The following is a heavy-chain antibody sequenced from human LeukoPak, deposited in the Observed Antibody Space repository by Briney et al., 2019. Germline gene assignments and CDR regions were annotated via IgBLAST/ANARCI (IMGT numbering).Heavy chain of an antibody. CDR2: ISSNGGST. D-gene: IGHD2-15*01. Sequence: GGSLRLSCAASGFTFSSYAMHWVRQAPGKGLEYVSAISSNGGSTYYANSVKGRFTISRDNSKNTLYLQMGSLRAEDMAVYYCARATCSGGSCYDYWGQGTLVMVSS. CDR1: GFTFSSYA. V-gene: IGHV3-64*01. CDR3: ARATCSGGSCYDY. J-gene: IGHJ4*02.